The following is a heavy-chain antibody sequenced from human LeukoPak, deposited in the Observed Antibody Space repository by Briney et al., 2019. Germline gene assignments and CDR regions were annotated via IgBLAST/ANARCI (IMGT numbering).Heavy chain of an antibody. V-gene: IGHV3-66*01. CDR3: ATGERMVRGDGVDY. CDR1: GFTVRNNY. CDR2: IYSGGST. D-gene: IGHD3-10*01. J-gene: IGHJ4*02. Sequence: HPGGSLRLSCAASGFTVRNNYMSWVRQAPGKGLEWVSVIYSGGSTYYADSVKGRFTISRDNSKNTLYLQMNSLRAEDTAVYFCATGERMVRGDGVDYWGQGTLVTVSS.